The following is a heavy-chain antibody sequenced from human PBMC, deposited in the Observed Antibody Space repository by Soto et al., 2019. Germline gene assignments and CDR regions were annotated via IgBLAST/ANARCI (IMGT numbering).Heavy chain of an antibody. J-gene: IGHJ6*02. D-gene: IGHD1-26*01. CDR2: IYPGDSDT. CDR1: GYSFTSYW. CDR3: ARDLTALVSRGFGMDV. Sequence: PGESLKISCKGSGYSFTSYWIGWVRQMPGKGLEWMGIIYPGDSDTRYSPSFQGQVTISADKSISTAYLQWSSLKASDTAMYYCARDLTALVSRGFGMDVWGQGTTVTVSS. V-gene: IGHV5-51*01.